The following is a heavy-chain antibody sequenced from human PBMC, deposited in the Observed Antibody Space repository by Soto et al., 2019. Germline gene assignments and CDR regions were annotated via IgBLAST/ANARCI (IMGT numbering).Heavy chain of an antibody. CDR1: GYSFTSYG. Sequence: QVQLVQSAAEVKKPGASVKVSCKASGYSFTSYGISWVRRAPGQGLEWMGWVSPYNGHTQFAQRFQGRVTMTTETSTKTAYMELRNLRSDDTDHYYCARDLTIVPATHPRLENYGMDVWGQGTTVIVSS. J-gene: IGHJ6*02. V-gene: IGHV1-18*01. CDR3: ARDLTIVPATHPRLENYGMDV. CDR2: VSPYNGHT. D-gene: IGHD2-2*01.